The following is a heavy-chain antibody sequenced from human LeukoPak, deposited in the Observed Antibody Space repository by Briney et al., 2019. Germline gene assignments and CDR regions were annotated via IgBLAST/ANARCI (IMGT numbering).Heavy chain of an antibody. J-gene: IGHJ4*02. V-gene: IGHV4-34*01. CDR3: ARLWVAYGSGSYDY. CDR1: GGSFSGYY. CDR2: INHSGST. D-gene: IGHD3-10*01. Sequence: PSETLSLTCAVYGGSFSGYYWSWIRQPPGKGLEWIGEINHSGSTNYNPSLKSRVTISVDTSKNQFSLKLSSVTAADTAVYCCARLWVAYGSGSYDYWGQGTLVTVSS.